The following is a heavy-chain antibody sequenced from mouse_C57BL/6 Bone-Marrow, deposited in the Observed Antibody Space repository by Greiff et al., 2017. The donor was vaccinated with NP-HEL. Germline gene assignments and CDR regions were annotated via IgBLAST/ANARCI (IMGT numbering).Heavy chain of an antibody. CDR1: GYTFTSYW. Sequence: QVQLKQPGAELVKPGASVKLSCKASGYTFTSYWMQWVKQRPGQGLEWIGEIDPSDSYTNYNQKFKGKATLTVDTSSSTAYMQLSSLTSEDSAVYYCASIYYGNYVGAMDYWGQGTSVTVSS. CDR2: IDPSDSYT. CDR3: ASIYYGNYVGAMDY. V-gene: IGHV1-50*01. J-gene: IGHJ4*01. D-gene: IGHD2-1*01.